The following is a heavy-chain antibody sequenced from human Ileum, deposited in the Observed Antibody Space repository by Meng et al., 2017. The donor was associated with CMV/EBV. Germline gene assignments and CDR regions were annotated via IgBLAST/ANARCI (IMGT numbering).Heavy chain of an antibody. Sequence: GESLKISCAASGFTFSRYDMSWARQAPGKGLEWVSTITGSGSRTHYADSVKGRFTISRDNSKNTLYLQINSLSAEDTAVYYCDASDYWGQGTQVTVSS. J-gene: IGHJ4*02. CDR2: ITGSGSRT. CDR1: GFTFSRYD. V-gene: IGHV3-23*01. D-gene: IGHD6-6*01. CDR3: DASDY.